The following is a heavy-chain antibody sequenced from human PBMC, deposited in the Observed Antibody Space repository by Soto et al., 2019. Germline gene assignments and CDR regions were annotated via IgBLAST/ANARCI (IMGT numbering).Heavy chain of an antibody. J-gene: IGHJ5*02. CDR2: ISKIGAST. V-gene: IGHV3-23*01. CDR1: GFTFRDYA. D-gene: IGHD2-2*01. CDR3: EVFGSTSCHLTCNWSDP. Sequence: PGGSLRLSCAASGFTFRDYAMSWVRQAPGKGLEWVSGISKIGASTHYADSVKGRFTISRDNSKNTLYLQMYSLRAEDTAVYLCEVFGSTSCHLTCNWSDPWGQGTLVTVSS.